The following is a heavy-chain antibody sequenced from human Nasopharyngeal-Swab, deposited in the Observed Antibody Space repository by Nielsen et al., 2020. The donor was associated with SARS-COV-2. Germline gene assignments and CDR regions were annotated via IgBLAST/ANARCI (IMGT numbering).Heavy chain of an antibody. CDR1: GYSISSGYY. D-gene: IGHD1-26*01. CDR3: ARDQTVGAYDY. Sequence: SETLSLTCTVSGYSISSGYYWGWIRQPPGKGLEWIGSIYHSGSTYYNPSIKSRVTISVDTSKNQFSLKLSSVTAADTAVYYCARDQTVGAYDYWGQGTLVTVSS. CDR2: IYHSGST. J-gene: IGHJ4*02. V-gene: IGHV4-38-2*02.